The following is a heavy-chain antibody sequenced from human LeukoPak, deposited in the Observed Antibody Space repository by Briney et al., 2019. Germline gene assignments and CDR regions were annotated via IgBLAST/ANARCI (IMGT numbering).Heavy chain of an antibody. Sequence: SETLSLTCIVSGGSISSSIYYWAWVRQPPGKGLEWIGYIYYSGSTYYNPSFKSRVTISVDTSKNQFSLKLSSVTAADTAVYYCARDHYYDSSGYYPWGQGTLVTVSS. CDR1: GGSISSSIYY. CDR2: IYYSGST. CDR3: ARDHYYDSSGYYP. D-gene: IGHD3-22*01. J-gene: IGHJ5*02. V-gene: IGHV4-31*03.